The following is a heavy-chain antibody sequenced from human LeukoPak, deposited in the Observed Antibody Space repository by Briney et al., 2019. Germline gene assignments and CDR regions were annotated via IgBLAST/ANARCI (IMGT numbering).Heavy chain of an antibody. CDR1: GGSFSTYY. CDR3: ARTGYVTATYNWFDP. Sequence: SETLSLTCAVYGGSFSTYYWGWIRQPPGKGLEWIGSIYYSGSTYYNPSLKSRVTISVDTSKNQFSLKLNSVTAADTAVYYCARTGYVTATYNWFDPWGQGTLVTVSS. CDR2: IYYSGST. V-gene: IGHV4-39*07. D-gene: IGHD2-21*02. J-gene: IGHJ5*02.